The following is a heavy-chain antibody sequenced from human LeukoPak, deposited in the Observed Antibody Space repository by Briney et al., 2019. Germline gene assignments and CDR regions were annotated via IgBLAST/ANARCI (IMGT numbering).Heavy chain of an antibody. D-gene: IGHD3-10*01. CDR2: NFFHDGTT. CDR1: GYSFNSHH. Sequence: ASVKVSCKPSGYSFNSHHVHWVRQAPGQGLDWMGINFFHDGTTSNTQKFPGRLTMTRDTSTSTVYMELSSLRSEDTAVYYCARDSGNYHYDMDVWGQGTTVIVSS. J-gene: IGHJ6*02. V-gene: IGHV1-46*02. CDR3: ARDSGNYHYDMDV.